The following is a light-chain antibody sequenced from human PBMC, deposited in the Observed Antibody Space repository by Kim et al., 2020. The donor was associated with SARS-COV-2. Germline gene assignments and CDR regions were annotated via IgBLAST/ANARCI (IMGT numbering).Light chain of an antibody. J-gene: IGKJ2*01. CDR2: GAS. CDR1: QSIGSY. V-gene: IGKV1-39*01. Sequence: VGDRVTITCRASQSIGSYLNWYQQKPGKAPKLLIYGASSLQSGVPSRFSGSGSGTDFTLTISSLQPEDFATYYCQQTYSTLMYTFGQGTKLEIK. CDR3: QQTYSTLMYT.